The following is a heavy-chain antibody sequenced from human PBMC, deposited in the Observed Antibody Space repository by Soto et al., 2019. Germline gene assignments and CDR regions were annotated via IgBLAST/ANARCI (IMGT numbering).Heavy chain of an antibody. CDR2: ISAQNGDA. Sequence: QVQLVQSGGEVKKPGASVKVSCKASGYTFNLYGMTWVRQAPGEGPEWLGRISAQNGDATYAQRFKGRVTMTIETSTTTSYMELGSLTSDDTSIYYCARITSTSRALGYWGQGTLVTVSS. D-gene: IGHD3-3*01. CDR1: GYTFNLYG. CDR3: ARITSTSRALGY. V-gene: IGHV1-18*01. J-gene: IGHJ4*02.